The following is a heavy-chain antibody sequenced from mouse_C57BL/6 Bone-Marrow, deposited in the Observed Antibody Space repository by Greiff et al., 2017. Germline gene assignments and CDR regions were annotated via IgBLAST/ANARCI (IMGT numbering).Heavy chain of an antibody. V-gene: IGHV5-15*01. CDR2: ISNLAYSI. CDR1: GFTFSDYG. Sequence: EVKLVESGGGLVQPGGSLKLSCAASGFTFSDYGMAWVRQAPRKGPEWVAFISNLAYSIYYADTVTGRFTISSENAKNTLYLEMSSLRSEDTAMYYCARRAYGSIWYCDFWGTGTAVTVSA. J-gene: IGHJ1*03. CDR3: ARRAYGSIWYCDF. D-gene: IGHD1-1*01.